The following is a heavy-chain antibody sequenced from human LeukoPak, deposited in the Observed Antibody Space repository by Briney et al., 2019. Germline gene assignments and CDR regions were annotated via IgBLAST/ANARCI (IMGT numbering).Heavy chain of an antibody. CDR2: ISWDGGST. J-gene: IGHJ4*02. D-gene: IGHD4-23*01. Sequence: GGSLRLSCAASGFTFDDYTMHWVRQAPGRGLEWVSLISWDGGSTYYADSVKGRFSISRDNAKNTLYLQMNSLRVEDTAVYYCARGRPHGNDYWGQGTLVTVSS. CDR3: ARGRPHGNDY. V-gene: IGHV3-43*01. CDR1: GFTFDDYT.